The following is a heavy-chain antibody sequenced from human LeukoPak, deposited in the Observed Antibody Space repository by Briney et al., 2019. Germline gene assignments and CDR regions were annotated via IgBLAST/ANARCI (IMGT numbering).Heavy chain of an antibody. CDR2: IIPIFGTA. CDR1: GYTFTSYY. Sequence: ASVTVSCTASGYTFTSYYLHWVRQAPGQGLERMGGIIPIFGTANYAQKFQGRVTITADKSTSTAYMELSSLRSEDTAVYYCARDLRIYYGMEVWGQGTTVTVSS. J-gene: IGHJ6*02. CDR3: ARDLRIYYGMEV. V-gene: IGHV1-69*06. D-gene: IGHD5/OR15-5a*01.